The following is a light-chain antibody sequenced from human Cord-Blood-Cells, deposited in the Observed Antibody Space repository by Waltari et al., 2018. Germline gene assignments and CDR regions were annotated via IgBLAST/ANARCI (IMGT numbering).Light chain of an antibody. V-gene: IGKV1-33*01. Sequence: DIQMTQSPSSLSASVGDRVTITCQAGQDISNYLNWYQQKTGKAPKLLIYDASNLETGVPSRFSGSGSGTDFTFTISSLQPEDIATYYCQQYDNLPLTFGGGTKVEIK. CDR3: QQYDNLPLT. CDR2: DAS. J-gene: IGKJ4*01. CDR1: QDISNY.